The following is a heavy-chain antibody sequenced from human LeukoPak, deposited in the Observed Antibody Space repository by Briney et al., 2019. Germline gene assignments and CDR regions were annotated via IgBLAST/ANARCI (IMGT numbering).Heavy chain of an antibody. J-gene: IGHJ4*02. CDR3: ASFTWGSGSYSEPGIGH. V-gene: IGHV3-74*01. CDR2: INSDGSST. CDR1: GFTFSSYW. Sequence: GGSLRLSCAAPGFTFSSYWVHWVRQAPGKGLVWVSRINSDGSSTSYADSVKGRFTISRDNAKNTLYLQMNSLRAEDTAVYYCASFTWGSGSYSEPGIGHWGQGTLVTVSS. D-gene: IGHD1-26*01.